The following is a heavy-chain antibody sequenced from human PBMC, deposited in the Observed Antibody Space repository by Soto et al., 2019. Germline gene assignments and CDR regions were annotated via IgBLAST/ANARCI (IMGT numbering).Heavy chain of an antibody. Sequence: XETLCLTCAVDGVSFSGYYWSWIRQPPGKGLEWIGEINHSGSTNYNPSLRSRVTISVDTSKNQFSLKLSSVTAADTAVYYCARVGGAARPSRFFDIWGQGTMVTVSS. CDR3: ARVGGAARPSRFFDI. CDR2: INHSGST. V-gene: IGHV4-34*01. J-gene: IGHJ3*02. CDR1: GVSFSGYY. D-gene: IGHD6-6*01.